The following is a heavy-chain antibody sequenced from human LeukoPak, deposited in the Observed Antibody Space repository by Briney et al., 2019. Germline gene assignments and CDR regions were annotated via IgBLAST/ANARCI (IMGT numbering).Heavy chain of an antibody. J-gene: IGHJ5*02. V-gene: IGHV5-51*01. CDR1: GFSFTSYW. CDR3: ARFGRYYGSGSYYNFNWFDP. Sequence: RGESLKISCKGSGFSFTSYWIGWVRQMPGKGLEWMGIIYPGDSDTRYSPSFQGQVTISADKSISTAYLQWSSLKASDTAMYYCARFGRYYGSGSYYNFNWFDPWGQGTLVTVSS. D-gene: IGHD3-10*01. CDR2: IYPGDSDT.